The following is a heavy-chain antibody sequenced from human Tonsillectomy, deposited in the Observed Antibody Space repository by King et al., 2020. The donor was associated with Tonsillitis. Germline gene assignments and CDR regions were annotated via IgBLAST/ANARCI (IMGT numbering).Heavy chain of an antibody. CDR3: GTTPLYGGHSGAGSYY. D-gene: IGHD4-23*01. V-gene: IGHV1-8*01. CDR2: MNPNSGNT. CDR1: GDSFTSYD. Sequence: VQLVESGAEVKKPGASVKVSCKAAGDSFTSYDINWGRQATGQGLEWLGWMNPNSGNTGSAQKFQGRLTMTRNTSISTAYMEWTSLSSEDTAVYYCGTTPLYGGHSGAGSYYWGQGTLVTVSS. J-gene: IGHJ4*02.